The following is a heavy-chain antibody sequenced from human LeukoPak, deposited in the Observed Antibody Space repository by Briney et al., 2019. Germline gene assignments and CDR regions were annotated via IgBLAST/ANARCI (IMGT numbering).Heavy chain of an antibody. CDR3: ARGGGTAGYYYQMDV. Sequence: PGGSLRLSCSASGITFSSLEMHWVRQAPGKGLEWVSIIYIAGTTYHADSVRGRLVISRDNSKNTVYLQMNSLRADDTAVYYCARGGGTAGYYYQMDVWGQGTTVTVSS. J-gene: IGHJ6*02. CDR2: IYIAGTT. CDR1: GITFSSLE. V-gene: IGHV3-66*01. D-gene: IGHD3-16*01.